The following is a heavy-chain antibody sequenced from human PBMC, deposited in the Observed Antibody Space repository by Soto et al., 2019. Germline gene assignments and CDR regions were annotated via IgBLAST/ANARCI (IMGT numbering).Heavy chain of an antibody. CDR1: GFTFSSYA. CDR2: ISYDGSNK. V-gene: IGHV3-30-3*01. J-gene: IGHJ4*02. Sequence: PGGSLRLSCAASGFTFSSYAMHWVRQAPGKGLEWVAVISYDGSNKYYADSVKGRFTISRDNSKNTLYLQMNSLRAEDTAVYYCAREGGGPPPHLAYWAQGTLVPVPS. CDR3: AREGGGPPPHLAY. D-gene: IGHD3-16*01.